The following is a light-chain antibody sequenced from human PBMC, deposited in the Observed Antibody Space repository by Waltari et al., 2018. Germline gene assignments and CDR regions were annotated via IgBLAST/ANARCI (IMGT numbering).Light chain of an antibody. CDR3: SSYAGTNNFVV. CDR1: SSDVGGYNY. CDR2: DVT. V-gene: IGLV2-8*01. J-gene: IGLJ2*01. Sequence: QSALTQPPSASGSPGQSVTISCTGTSSDVGGYNYVSWYQHHPARAPKLMIYDVTKRPSGGPDRFSGSKSGNTASLTVSGLQADDEADYYCSSYAGTNNFVVFGGGTKLTVL.